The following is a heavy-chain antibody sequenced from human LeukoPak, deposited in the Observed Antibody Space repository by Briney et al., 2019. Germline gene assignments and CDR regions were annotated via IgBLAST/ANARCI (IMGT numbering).Heavy chain of an antibody. CDR2: ISSSSSYT. J-gene: IGHJ5*02. CDR1: GFTFSDYY. V-gene: IGHV3-11*06. Sequence: PGGSLRLSCAASGFTFSDYYMSWIRQAPGKGLEWVSYISSSSSYTNYADSVKGRFTISRDNAKNSLYLQMNSLRAEDTAVYYCAVLVVPANWFDPWGQGTLVTVSS. CDR3: AVLVVPANWFDP. D-gene: IGHD2-2*01.